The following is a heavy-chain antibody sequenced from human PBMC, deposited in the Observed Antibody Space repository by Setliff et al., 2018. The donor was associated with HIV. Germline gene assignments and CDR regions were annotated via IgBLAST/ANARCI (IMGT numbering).Heavy chain of an antibody. V-gene: IGHV1-2*02. D-gene: IGHD1-26*01. Sequence: ASVKVSCKTSEYTFSGYYLHWVRRAPGQGLEWLGWINPNSGATNYAQNFQGRVTMTRDTSISTAYMDLSTLTSDDTAVYYCALASIVSTARWNHWGRGTLVTVS. CDR1: EYTFSGYY. J-gene: IGHJ5*02. CDR3: ALASIVSTARWNH. CDR2: INPNSGAT.